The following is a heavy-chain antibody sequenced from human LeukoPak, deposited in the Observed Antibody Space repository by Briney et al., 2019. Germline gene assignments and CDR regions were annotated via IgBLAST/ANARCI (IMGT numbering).Heavy chain of an antibody. CDR3: ATVTAGAKYFDY. V-gene: IGHV1-46*01. Sequence: ASVKVSCKASAYTFTSYYMHWVRQAPGQGLEWMGIINPSGGSTSYAQKFQGRVTMTRDTSTSTVYMEVSSLRSEDTAVYYCATVTAGAKYFDYWGQGTLVTVPS. J-gene: IGHJ4*02. D-gene: IGHD4-17*01. CDR2: INPSGGST. CDR1: AYTFTSYY.